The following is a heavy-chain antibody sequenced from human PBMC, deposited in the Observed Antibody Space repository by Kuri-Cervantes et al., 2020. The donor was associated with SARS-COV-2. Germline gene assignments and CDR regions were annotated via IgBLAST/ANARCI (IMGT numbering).Heavy chain of an antibody. CDR3: EWGAAGGXXYAFDI. V-gene: IGHV3-15*01. J-gene: IGHJ3*02. D-gene: IGHD6-13*01. CDR2: IKSXTDGXTT. Sequence: GESLKIXCAASGXTFSNAWXXWVRQAPGKXXEWVXRIKSXTDGXTTDYAAPXKGRFTISRDDXXNTLYLQMXSLKTEXTAVYXCEWGAAGGXXYAFDIWGQGTMVTVSS. CDR1: GXTFSNAW.